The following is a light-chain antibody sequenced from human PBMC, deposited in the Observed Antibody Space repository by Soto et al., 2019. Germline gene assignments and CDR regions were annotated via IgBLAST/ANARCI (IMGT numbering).Light chain of an antibody. CDR3: QQYGISPWT. Sequence: EVWLARSRVTLSLSPGERATLSCRASQSVSNNYLAWYQQNPGQAPRLLIYGAPNRAPGIPDRFSGSGSGTDFTLTISRLEPEDFAMYYCQQYGISPWTSAQGPKA. CDR2: GAP. V-gene: IGKV3-20*01. J-gene: IGKJ1*01. CDR1: QSVSNNY.